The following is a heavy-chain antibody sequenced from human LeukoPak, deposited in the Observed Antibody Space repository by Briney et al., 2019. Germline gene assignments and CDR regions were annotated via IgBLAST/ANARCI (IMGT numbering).Heavy chain of an antibody. CDR3: ARLNCSYGYFDY. J-gene: IGHJ4*02. V-gene: IGHV4-39*01. CDR1: GGSISSSSYY. CDR2: IYYTRRT. Sequence: SETLSLTCTVSGGSISSSSYYWGWIRQPPGKGLEWIRSIYYTRRTYDNPSLKSRFTMSVATTKKQFSLKVTSVTAADTAVYYCARLNCSYGYFDYWGQGTLVTVSS. D-gene: IGHD5-18*01.